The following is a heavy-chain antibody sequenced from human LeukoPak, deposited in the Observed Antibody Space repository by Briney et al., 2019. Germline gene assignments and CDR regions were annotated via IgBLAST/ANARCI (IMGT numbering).Heavy chain of an antibody. D-gene: IGHD3-9*01. J-gene: IGHJ4*02. CDR1: GFTFSSYW. V-gene: IGHV3-74*01. CDR3: ARSVGVRYFGPYFDY. CDR2: INSDGSST. Sequence: PGGSLRLSCAASGFTFSSYWMHWVRQAPGKGLVWVSRINSDGSSTSYADSVKGRFTISRDNAKNTLYLQMNSLRAEDTAVYYCARSVGVRYFGPYFDYWGQGTLVTVSS.